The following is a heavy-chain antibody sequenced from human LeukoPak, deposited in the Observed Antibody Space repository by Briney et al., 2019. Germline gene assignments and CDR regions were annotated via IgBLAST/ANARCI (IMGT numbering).Heavy chain of an antibody. Sequence: SETLSLTCAVYGGSFSDYYWSWIRQSPGKGLEWIGEINHSGSTNYNPSLKSRVTISRDTSKNQFSLKLTSVTAADTAVYYCARGGYYGSGNDFRFDPWGQGTLVTVSS. D-gene: IGHD3-10*01. J-gene: IGHJ5*02. V-gene: IGHV4-34*01. CDR1: GGSFSDYY. CDR2: INHSGST. CDR3: ARGGYYGSGNDFRFDP.